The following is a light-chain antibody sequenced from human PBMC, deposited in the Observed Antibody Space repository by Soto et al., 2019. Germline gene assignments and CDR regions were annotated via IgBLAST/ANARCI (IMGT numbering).Light chain of an antibody. Sequence: DIQITQSPSTPSGSVGDRGTITFRASQTISSWLAWYQQKPGKAPKLLIYKASTLKSGVPSRFSGSGSGTEFTLTISSLQPDDFATYYCQQLNSYLITFGQGTRLEIK. J-gene: IGKJ5*01. CDR3: QQLNSYLIT. V-gene: IGKV1-5*03. CDR2: KAS. CDR1: QTISSW.